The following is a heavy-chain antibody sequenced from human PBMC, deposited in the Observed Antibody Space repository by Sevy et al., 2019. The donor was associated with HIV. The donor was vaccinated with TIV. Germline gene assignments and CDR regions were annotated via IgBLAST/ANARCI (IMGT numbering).Heavy chain of an antibody. CDR3: ARTPYYYDSSGSNKYYDYGMDV. D-gene: IGHD3-22*01. J-gene: IGHJ6*02. CDR2: ISYDGSNK. V-gene: IGHV3-30*04. Sequence: GGSLRLSCAASGFTFSSYAVHWVRQAPGKGLEWVAVISYDGSNKYYADSVKGRFTISRDNSKNTLYLQMNSLRAEDTAVYYCARTPYYYDSSGSNKYYDYGMDVWGQGTTVTVSS. CDR1: GFTFSSYA.